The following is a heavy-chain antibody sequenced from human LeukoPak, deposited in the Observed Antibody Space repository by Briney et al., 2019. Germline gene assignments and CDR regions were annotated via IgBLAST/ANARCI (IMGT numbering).Heavy chain of an antibody. Sequence: ASVKVSCKASGGTFSSYAISWVRQAPGQGLEWMGGIIPIFGTANYAQKFQGRVTITADKSTSTAYMELSSLRSEDTAVYYCARSLEYSYGPQALDYWGQGTLVTVSS. CDR3: ARSLEYSYGPQALDY. CDR2: IIPIFGTA. D-gene: IGHD5-18*01. CDR1: GGTFSSYA. V-gene: IGHV1-69*06. J-gene: IGHJ4*02.